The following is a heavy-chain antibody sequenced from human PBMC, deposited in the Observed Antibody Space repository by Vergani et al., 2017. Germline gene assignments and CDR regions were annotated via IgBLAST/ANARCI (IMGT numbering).Heavy chain of an antibody. Sequence: EVQLVESGGGLVQPGGSLRLSCAASGFTFSSYWMSWVRQAPGKGLEWVANIKQDGSEKYYVDSVKGRFTISRDNAKNSLYLQMNSLRAEDTAVYYCAXEGYCSGGSCYFPGMDVWGQGTTVTVSS. D-gene: IGHD2-15*01. CDR1: GFTFSSYW. CDR2: IKQDGSEK. J-gene: IGHJ6*02. CDR3: AXEGYCSGGSCYFPGMDV. V-gene: IGHV3-7*03.